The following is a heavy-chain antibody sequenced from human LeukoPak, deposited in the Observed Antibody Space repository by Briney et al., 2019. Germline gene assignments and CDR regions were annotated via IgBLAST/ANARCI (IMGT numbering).Heavy chain of an antibody. J-gene: IGHJ4*02. CDR2: INHSGST. CDR3: ARADFSTGYSSGARRIDY. V-gene: IGHV4-34*01. Sequence: PSETLSLTCAVYGGSFSGYYWSWIRQRPGKGLEWIGEINHSGSTTYNPSLKSRVTRSVDTSKNQCYLRLSSVTAADTAVYYCARADFSTGYSSGARRIDYWGQGTLVTVSS. CDR1: GGSFSGYY. D-gene: IGHD6-19*01.